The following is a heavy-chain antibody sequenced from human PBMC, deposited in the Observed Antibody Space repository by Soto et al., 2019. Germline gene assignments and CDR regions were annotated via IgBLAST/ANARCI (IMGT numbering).Heavy chain of an antibody. CDR2: ISYDGSNK. Sequence: PGGSLRVSCAASGFTFSSYAMHWVRQAPGKGLEWVAVISYDGSNKYYADSVKGRFTISRDNSKNTLYLQMNSLRPEDTAVYYCARPYNSGWYGDLDYWGQGTLVTVSS. D-gene: IGHD6-19*01. CDR3: ARPYNSGWYGDLDY. V-gene: IGHV3-30-3*01. J-gene: IGHJ4*02. CDR1: GFTFSSYA.